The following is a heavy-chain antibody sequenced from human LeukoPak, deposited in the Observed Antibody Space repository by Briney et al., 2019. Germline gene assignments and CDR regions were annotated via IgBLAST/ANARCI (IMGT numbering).Heavy chain of an antibody. CDR3: ASHDRY. Sequence: PGGSLRLSCAASGFTFSSYGMHWVRQAPGKGLEWVVVISYDGSNKYYADSVKGRFTISRDNSKNTLYLQMNSLRAEDTAVYYCASHDRYWGQGTLVTVSS. V-gene: IGHV3-30*03. CDR1: GFTFSSYG. J-gene: IGHJ4*02. CDR2: ISYDGSNK. D-gene: IGHD1-1*01.